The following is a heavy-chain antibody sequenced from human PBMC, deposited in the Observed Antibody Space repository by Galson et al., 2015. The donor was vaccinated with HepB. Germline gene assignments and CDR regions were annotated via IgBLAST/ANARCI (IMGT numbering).Heavy chain of an antibody. Sequence: SLRLSCAASGFTFSSYSMNWVRQAPGKGLEWVSYISSSSSTIYYADSVKGRFTISRDNAKNSLYLQMNSLRAEDTAVYYCAKDREPRREADFDYWGQGILVSVSS. D-gene: IGHD1-14*01. V-gene: IGHV3-48*01. CDR2: ISSSSSTI. J-gene: IGHJ4*02. CDR1: GFTFSSYS. CDR3: AKDREPRREADFDY.